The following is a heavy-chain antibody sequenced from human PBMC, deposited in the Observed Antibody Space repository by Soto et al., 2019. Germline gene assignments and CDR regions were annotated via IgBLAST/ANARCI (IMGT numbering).Heavy chain of an antibody. J-gene: IGHJ4*02. CDR2: ISYDGSNK. CDR3: ARGGGGYSYDHFDY. CDR1: GFTFSSYA. D-gene: IGHD5-18*01. Sequence: QVQLVESGGGVVQPGRSLRLSCAASGFTFSSYAMHWVRQAPGKGLEWVAVISYDGSNKYYADSVKGRFTISRDNSKNTLYLQMNSLRAEDTAVYYCARGGGGYSYDHFDYWGQGTLVTVSS. V-gene: IGHV3-30-3*01.